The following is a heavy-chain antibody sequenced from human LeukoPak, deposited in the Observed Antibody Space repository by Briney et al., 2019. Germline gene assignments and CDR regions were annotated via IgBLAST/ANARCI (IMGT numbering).Heavy chain of an antibody. CDR2: INWNGGST. CDR3: AREKPFYDSSGYYYPIVFDY. D-gene: IGHD3-22*01. J-gene: IGHJ4*02. V-gene: IGHV3-20*04. Sequence: GGSLRLSCAASGFTFDDYGMSRVRQAPGKGLEWVSGINWNGGSTGYADSVKGRFTIARDNAKNSLYLQMNSLRAEDTALYYCAREKPFYDSSGYYYPIVFDYWGQGTLVTVSS. CDR1: GFTFDDYG.